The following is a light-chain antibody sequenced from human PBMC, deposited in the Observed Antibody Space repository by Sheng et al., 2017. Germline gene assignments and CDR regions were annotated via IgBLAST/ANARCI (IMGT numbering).Light chain of an antibody. CDR3: QQSYTTPYS. J-gene: IGKJ2*03. CDR1: QGISSY. Sequence: IQLTQSPSSLSASVGDRVTITCRASQGISSYLAWYQQKPGQAPKLLIYAASTLQSGVPSRFSGSGSGTDFTLTISSLQPEDFATYYCQQSYTTPYSFGQGTKLEIK. CDR2: AAS. V-gene: IGKV1-39*01.